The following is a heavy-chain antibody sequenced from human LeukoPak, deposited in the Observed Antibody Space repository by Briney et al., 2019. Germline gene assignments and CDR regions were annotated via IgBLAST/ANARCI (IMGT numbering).Heavy chain of an antibody. Sequence: GGSLRLSCTASGFTFGDFSMSWFRQAPGKGLEWVGFIRSNTYGGTTEFAASVKGRFTFSRDDSRSIAYLQMNSLKTEDTAVYYCTRGCGGDCYLFDYWGQGTLVTVSS. V-gene: IGHV3-49*03. D-gene: IGHD2-21*02. CDR3: TRGCGGDCYLFDY. CDR1: GFTFGDFS. CDR2: IRSNTYGGTT. J-gene: IGHJ4*02.